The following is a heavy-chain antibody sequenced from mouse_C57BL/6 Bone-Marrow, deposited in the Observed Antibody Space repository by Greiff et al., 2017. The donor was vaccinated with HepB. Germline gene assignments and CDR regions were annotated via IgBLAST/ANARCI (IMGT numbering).Heavy chain of an antibody. Sequence: QVHVKQSGPGLVAPSQSLSITCTVSGFSLTSYGVDWVRQPPGKGLEWLGVIWGGGSTNYNSALMSRLSISKDNSKSQVFLKMNSLQTDDTAMYYCAKKGTGDYDVGAMDYWGQGTSVTVSS. D-gene: IGHD2-4*01. CDR1: GFSLTSYG. J-gene: IGHJ4*01. CDR2: IWGGGST. V-gene: IGHV2-9*01. CDR3: AKKGTGDYDVGAMDY.